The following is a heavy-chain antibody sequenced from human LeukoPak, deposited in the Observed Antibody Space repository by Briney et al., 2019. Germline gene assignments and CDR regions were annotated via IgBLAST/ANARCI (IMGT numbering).Heavy chain of an antibody. D-gene: IGHD5-18*01. Sequence: PSETLSLTCTVSGGSISSSGSSYWSWIRQPAGKGLEWIGRIYTSGSTSYNPSLKSRVTISVDTSKNQFSLKLSSVTAADTAVYYCARQRGYSYTYGAFDVWGQGTMVTVSS. CDR1: GGSISSSGSSY. J-gene: IGHJ3*01. CDR2: IYTSGST. CDR3: ARQRGYSYTYGAFDV. V-gene: IGHV4-61*02.